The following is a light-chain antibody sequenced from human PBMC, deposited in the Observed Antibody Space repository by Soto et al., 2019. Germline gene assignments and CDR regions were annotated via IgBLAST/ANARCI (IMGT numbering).Light chain of an antibody. CDR2: GAS. CDR1: QSVCNRC. Sequence: ETVLTQSPGTLSLSPGERVTLSCRASQSVCNRCLAWYPQKPGQSPRLLIYGASTRATGIPDRFSGRGSGTDFTLTISRLEPEDFAVYYCQHYGTTPWTFGQGTKVGIK. J-gene: IGKJ1*01. CDR3: QHYGTTPWT. V-gene: IGKV3-20*01.